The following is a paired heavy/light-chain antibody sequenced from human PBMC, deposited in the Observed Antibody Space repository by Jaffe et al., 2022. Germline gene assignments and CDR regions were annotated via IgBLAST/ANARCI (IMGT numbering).Heavy chain of an antibody. D-gene: IGHD2-2*01. CDR2: IYPGDSDT. Sequence: EVQLVQSGAEVKKPGESLKISCKGSGYSFTSYWIGWVRQMPGKGLEWMGIIYPGDSDTRYSPSFQGQVTISADKSISTAYLQWSSLKASDTAMYYCVRHGLLGYCSSTSCYGLRGLGGFDYWGQGTLVTVSS. V-gene: IGHV5-51*01. CDR1: GYSFTSYW. J-gene: IGHJ4*02. CDR3: VRHGLLGYCSSTSCYGLRGLGGFDY.
Light chain of an antibody. CDR1: QSVSSSY. V-gene: IGKV3-20*01. Sequence: EIVLTQSPGTLSLSPGERATLSCRASQSVSSSYLAWYQQKPGQAPRLLIYGASSRATGIPDRFSGSGSGTDFTLTISRLEPEDFAVYYCQQYGSSLLFTFGPGTKVDIK. CDR2: GAS. CDR3: QQYGSSLLFT. J-gene: IGKJ3*01.